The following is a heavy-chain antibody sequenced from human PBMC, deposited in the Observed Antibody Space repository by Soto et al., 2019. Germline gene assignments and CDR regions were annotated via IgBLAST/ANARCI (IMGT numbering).Heavy chain of an antibody. Sequence: PSETLSLTCTVSGGSTSSYYWTWIRQAPGKGLEWIGFVYYNGSTDYSPSLKSRISISVDTSKNQFSLRLSSVTAADTAMYYCARLMRGFYPHHHYGMDVWGQGNTITVSS. J-gene: IGHJ6*02. CDR3: ARLMRGFYPHHHYGMDV. CDR2: VYYNGST. D-gene: IGHD3-16*01. CDR1: GGSTSSYY. V-gene: IGHV4-59*08.